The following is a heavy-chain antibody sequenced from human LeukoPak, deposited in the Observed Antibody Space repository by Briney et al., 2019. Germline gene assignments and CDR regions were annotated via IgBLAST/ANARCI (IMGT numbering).Heavy chain of an antibody. CDR3: AREPEYYSSGSDVFDI. V-gene: IGHV3-21*06. D-gene: IGHD3-10*01. Sequence: PGGSLRLFCAASGFNFHSYSMSRVPQATRKGLECVSSISCSTGYIYYADSVKGRFTISRDNAKNSLSLRMSVLRVEDTAIYYCAREPEYYSSGSDVFDIWGQGTMVTVSS. CDR2: ISCSTGYI. J-gene: IGHJ3*02. CDR1: GFNFHSYS.